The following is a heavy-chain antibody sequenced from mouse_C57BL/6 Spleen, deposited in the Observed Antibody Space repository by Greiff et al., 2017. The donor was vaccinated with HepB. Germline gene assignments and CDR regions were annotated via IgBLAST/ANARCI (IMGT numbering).Heavy chain of an antibody. CDR2: ISDGGSYT. CDR3: ARADYDGYAMDY. Sequence: DVMLVESGGGLVKPGGSLKLSCAASGFTFSSYAMSWVRQTPEKRLEWVATISDGGSYTYYPDNVKGRFTISRDNAKNNLYLQMSHLKSEDTAMYYCARADYDGYAMDYWGQGTSVTVSS. J-gene: IGHJ4*01. V-gene: IGHV5-4*03. CDR1: GFTFSSYA. D-gene: IGHD2-4*01.